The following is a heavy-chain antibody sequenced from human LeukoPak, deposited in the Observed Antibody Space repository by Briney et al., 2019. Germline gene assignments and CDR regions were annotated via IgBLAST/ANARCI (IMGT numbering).Heavy chain of an antibody. J-gene: IGHJ6*04. CDR2: IYQDGSKK. Sequence: GGSLRLSCAASGFMFSNYWMNWVRQAPGKGLEWVANIYQDGSKKNYVDSVKGRFTISRDNAIDPLYLQMNNLRAEDTAVYYCACTNTFDVWGKGATVTVFS. CDR3: ACTNTFDV. CDR1: GFMFSNYW. D-gene: IGHD2/OR15-2a*01. V-gene: IGHV3-7*03.